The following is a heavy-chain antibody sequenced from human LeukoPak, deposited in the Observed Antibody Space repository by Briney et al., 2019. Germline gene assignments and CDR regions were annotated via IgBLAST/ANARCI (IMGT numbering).Heavy chain of an antibody. J-gene: IGHJ5*02. CDR1: GGSISIGSYY. D-gene: IGHD5-18*01. Sequence: PSETLSLTCTVSGGSISIGSYYCSWIRQPAGKGLEWIGRIYTSGSTNYNPSLKSRVTISVDTSKNQFSLKLSSVTAADTAVYYCARDPVYSYGFDPWGQGTLVTVSS. V-gene: IGHV4-61*02. CDR3: ARDPVYSYGFDP. CDR2: IYTSGST.